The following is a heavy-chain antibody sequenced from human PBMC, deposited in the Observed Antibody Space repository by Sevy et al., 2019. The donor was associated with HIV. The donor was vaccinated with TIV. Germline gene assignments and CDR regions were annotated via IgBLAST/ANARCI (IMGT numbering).Heavy chain of an antibody. Sequence: ASVKVSCKASGGDFNNNAITWVRQAPGQGLEWMGGVIPMSGTAKYSQRFQGRVTIIAEESTSTTYIELSSLRTEDKAVYFCSRVGDTLTVCSSTSCYFNWFDSWGQGTLVTVSS. V-gene: IGHV1-69*13. CDR1: GGDFNNNA. J-gene: IGHJ5*01. CDR3: SRVGDTLTVCSSTSCYFNWFDS. D-gene: IGHD2-2*01. CDR2: VIPMSGTA.